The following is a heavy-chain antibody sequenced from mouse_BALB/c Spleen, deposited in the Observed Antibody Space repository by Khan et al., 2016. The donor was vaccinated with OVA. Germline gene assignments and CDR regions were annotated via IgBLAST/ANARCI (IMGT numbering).Heavy chain of an antibody. D-gene: IGHD1-2*01. V-gene: IGHV3-2*02. CDR2: ISYSGST. Sequence: VQLKESGLGLVKPSQSLSLTCTVTGYSITSGYGWNWIRQFPGNKLEWMGYISYSGSTNYNPSLKSRISITRDTSKNQFFLQLNSVTTEDTATYYCARTARIKYWGQGTTLTVSS. CDR3: ARTARIKY. CDR1: GYSITSGYG. J-gene: IGHJ2*01.